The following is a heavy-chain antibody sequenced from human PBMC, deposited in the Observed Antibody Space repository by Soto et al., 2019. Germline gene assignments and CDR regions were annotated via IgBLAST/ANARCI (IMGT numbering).Heavy chain of an antibody. CDR1: GFTFSRFW. Sequence: EVQLVESGGGLVQPGGSLRLSCAASGFTFSRFWMSWVRQAPGKGLEWVANIKQNGSEKYYVDSVKGRFTISRDNAKNSLYLQMTSLRAEDTAVYYCARALCSETDELWGQGTLVTVSS. V-gene: IGHV3-7*01. CDR3: ARALCSETDEL. D-gene: IGHD6-19*01. CDR2: IKQNGSEK. J-gene: IGHJ4*02.